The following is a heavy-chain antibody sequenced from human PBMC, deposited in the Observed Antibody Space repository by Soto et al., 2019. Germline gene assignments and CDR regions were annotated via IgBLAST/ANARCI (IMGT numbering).Heavy chain of an antibody. CDR1: GFTFSSYA. V-gene: IGHV3-23*01. D-gene: IGHD2-15*01. J-gene: IGHJ4*02. Sequence: GGSLRLSCAASGFTFSSYAMSWVRQAPGMGLEWVSAITGSGRSTYYADSVKGRFTISRDNSKNTLYLQMNSLRAEDTAVYYCAKDHSWYETLRVLDYSGQGTLVPVSS. CDR2: ITGSGRST. CDR3: AKDHSWYETLRVLDY.